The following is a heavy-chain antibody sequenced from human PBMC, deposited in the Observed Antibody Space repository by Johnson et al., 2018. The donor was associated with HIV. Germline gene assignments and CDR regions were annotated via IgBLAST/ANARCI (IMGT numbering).Heavy chain of an antibody. CDR3: AREGEPDGFDI. CDR2: IKDDVSEK. D-gene: IGHD3-16*01. Sequence: VQLVESGGDLVQPGGSLRLSCAASGFTFSSYWMNWVRQAPGKGLEWVANIKDDVSEKYYVDSVRGRFTISRDNAKNSLYLQMNSLRAEDTAVYYCAREGEPDGFDIWGQGTMVTVSS. V-gene: IGHV3-7*01. CDR1: GFTFSSYW. J-gene: IGHJ3*02.